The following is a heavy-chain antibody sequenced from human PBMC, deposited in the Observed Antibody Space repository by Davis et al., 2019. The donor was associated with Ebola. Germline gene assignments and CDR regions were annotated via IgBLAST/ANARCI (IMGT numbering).Heavy chain of an antibody. V-gene: IGHV3-23*01. J-gene: IGHJ4*02. CDR1: GFTFSSYA. CDR2: ISGSGGST. CDR3: ASSLVADH. D-gene: IGHD5-12*01. Sequence: GGSLRLSCAASGFTFSSYAMTWVRQAPGRGLEWVSGISGSGGSTYYADSVKGRFTISRDNSKNTLYLRMNSLRAEDTAVYYCASSLVADHWGQGTLVTVSS.